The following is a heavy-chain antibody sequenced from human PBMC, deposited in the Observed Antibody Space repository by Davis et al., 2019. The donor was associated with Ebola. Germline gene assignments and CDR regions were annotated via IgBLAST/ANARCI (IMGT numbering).Heavy chain of an antibody. J-gene: IGHJ4*02. CDR1: GFILTHYA. V-gene: IGHV1-3*01. CDR3: ARASFGYNSGWYADY. Sequence: ASVTVSCKASGFILTHYAIHWVRQAPGQRLEWMGWVHGGNGNTKYSQRFQGRVTLTTDTSASTVYLDLTSLRSDDTAVFYCARASFGYNSGWYADYWGPGSLVTVSS. CDR2: VHGGNGNT. D-gene: IGHD6-19*01.